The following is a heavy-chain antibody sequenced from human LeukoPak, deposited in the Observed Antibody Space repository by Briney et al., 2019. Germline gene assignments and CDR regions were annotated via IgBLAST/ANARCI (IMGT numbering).Heavy chain of an antibody. J-gene: IGHJ4*02. CDR1: GGSISSYY. D-gene: IGHD6-19*01. CDR2: INHSGST. CDR3: ARESTTVAGTFDY. V-gene: IGHV4-34*01. Sequence: SETLSLTCTVSGGSISSYYWSWIRQPPGKGLEWIGEINHSGSTNYNPSLKSRVTISVDTSKNQFSLKLSSVTAADTAMYYCARESTTVAGTFDYWGQGTLVTVSS.